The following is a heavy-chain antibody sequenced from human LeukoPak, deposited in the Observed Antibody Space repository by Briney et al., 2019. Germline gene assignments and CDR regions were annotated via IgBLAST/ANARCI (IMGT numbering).Heavy chain of an antibody. D-gene: IGHD2-2*01. CDR1: GGSISSGDYY. Sequence: SETLSLTCTVSGGSISSGDYYWSWIRQPPGKGLEWIGYIYYSGSTYYNPSLKSRVTISVDTSKNQFSLKLSSVTAADTAVYYCARGGGYCSSTSCYPNAFDIWSQGTMVTVSS. CDR2: IYYSGST. CDR3: ARGGGYCSSTSCYPNAFDI. J-gene: IGHJ3*02. V-gene: IGHV4-30-4*08.